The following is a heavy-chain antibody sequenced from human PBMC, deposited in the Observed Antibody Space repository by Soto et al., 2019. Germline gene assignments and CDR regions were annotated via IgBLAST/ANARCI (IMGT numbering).Heavy chain of an antibody. J-gene: IGHJ5*02. CDR2: IKEDGSEK. CDR3: ARGSAFLIDR. D-gene: IGHD3-3*01. V-gene: IGHV3-7*01. CDR1: GFVFSGFW. Sequence: GGSLRLSCAASGFVFSGFWLTWFRRSPGKGLGGVAIIKEDGSEKYYVDSVEGRFTISRDNDDNSLYLQMDSLRVEKTTVYYCARGSAFLIDRRGPGTPVPLSS.